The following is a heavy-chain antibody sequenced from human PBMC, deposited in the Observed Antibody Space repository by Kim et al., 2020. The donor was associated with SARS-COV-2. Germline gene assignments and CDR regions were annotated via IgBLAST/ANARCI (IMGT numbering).Heavy chain of an antibody. CDR3: ASGTTYYYYYYGMDV. CDR2: IYSGGST. Sequence: GGSLRLSCAASGFTVSSNYMSWVRQAPGKGLEWVSVIYSGGSTYYADSVKGRFTISRENSKNTLYLQMNSLRAEDTAVYYCASGTTYYYYYYGMDVWGQGTTVTVSS. J-gene: IGHJ6*02. V-gene: IGHV3-66*02. CDR1: GFTVSSNY. D-gene: IGHD1-26*01.